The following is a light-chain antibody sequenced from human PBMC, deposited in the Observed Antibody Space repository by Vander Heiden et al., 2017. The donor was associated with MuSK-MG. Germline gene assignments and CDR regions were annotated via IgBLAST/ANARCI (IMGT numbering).Light chain of an antibody. J-gene: IGLJ2*01. CDR1: SGSIASNY. Sequence: NFMLTQPHSVSESPGKTVTISCTRSSGSIASNYVQWYQQRPGSAPTTVIYEENQRPSGVPDRFSGSIASSSNYASLTISGLKTEDEADDDCQYYDSRNHHVVFGGGTKLTVL. V-gene: IGLV6-57*03. CDR2: EEN. CDR3: QYYDSRNHHVV.